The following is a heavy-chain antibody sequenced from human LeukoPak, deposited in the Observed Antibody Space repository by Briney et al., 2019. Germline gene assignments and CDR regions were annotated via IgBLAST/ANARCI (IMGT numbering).Heavy chain of an antibody. D-gene: IGHD3-10*01. CDR2: ISSSSSYI. CDR1: GFTFSSYS. V-gene: IGHV3-21*01. CDR3: ARDTSWFGELLPDY. Sequence: GGSLRLSCAASGFTFSSYSMNWVRQAPGKGLEWVSSISSSSSYIYYADSVKGRFTISRDNAKNSLYLQMNSLRAEDTAVYYCARDTSWFGELLPDYWGQGTLVTVSS. J-gene: IGHJ4*02.